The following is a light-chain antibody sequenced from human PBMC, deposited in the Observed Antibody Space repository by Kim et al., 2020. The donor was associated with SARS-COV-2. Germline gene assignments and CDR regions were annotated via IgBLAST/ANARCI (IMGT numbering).Light chain of an antibody. V-gene: IGKV1-39*01. Sequence: DIQMTQSPSSLSASVGDRVTITCRASQSISSYLNWYQQKPGKAPKLLIYAASSLQSGVPSRFSGSGSGTDFTLTISSLQPEDFATYYCQQSYSMYTFGQGTKLGI. CDR2: AAS. J-gene: IGKJ2*01. CDR1: QSISSY. CDR3: QQSYSMYT.